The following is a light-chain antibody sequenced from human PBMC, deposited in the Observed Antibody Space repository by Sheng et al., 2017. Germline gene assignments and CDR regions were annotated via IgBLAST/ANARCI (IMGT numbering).Light chain of an antibody. CDR1: KLGHKY. Sequence: SYELTQPPSVSVSLGQTASITCSGDKLGHKYACWYQQKPGQSPVLVIYQDSRRPSGIPERFSGSNSGNTATLTISGTQAMDEADYYCQAWDSGTVVFGGGTKLTVL. CDR3: QAWDSGTVV. V-gene: IGLV3-1*01. CDR2: QDS. J-gene: IGLJ2*01.